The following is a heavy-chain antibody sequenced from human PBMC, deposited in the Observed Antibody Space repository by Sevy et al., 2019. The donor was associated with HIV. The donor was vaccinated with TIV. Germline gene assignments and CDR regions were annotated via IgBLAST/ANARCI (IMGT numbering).Heavy chain of an antibody. J-gene: IGHJ6*02. Sequence: GGSLRLSCAASGFTFSSYAMHWVRQAPGKGLEWVAVISYDGSNKYYADSVKGRFTISRDNSKNTLYLQMNSLRAEDTAVYYCARIKGTHCSSTSCYKGYGMDVWGQGTTVTVSS. CDR3: ARIKGTHCSSTSCYKGYGMDV. V-gene: IGHV3-30-3*01. D-gene: IGHD2-2*02. CDR2: ISYDGSNK. CDR1: GFTFSSYA.